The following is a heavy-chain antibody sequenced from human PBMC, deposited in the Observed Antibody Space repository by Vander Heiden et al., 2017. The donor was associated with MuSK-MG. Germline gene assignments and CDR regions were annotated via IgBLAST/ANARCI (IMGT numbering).Heavy chain of an antibody. CDR2: ISSSSSYT. D-gene: IGHD5-12*01. J-gene: IGHJ6*02. CDR1: RATFSDYY. V-gene: IGHV3-11*06. CDR3: AREVERDIGNYYYFVMEV. Sequence: QVPLVASGGGLVKPGGSLKLSCAASRATFSDYYMSWIRQAPGKELEWFSYISSSSSYTNYADSVKGRFTISRDNAKNSLYLQMNRLRAEDTAVYYCAREVERDIGNYYYFVMEVWGQGTKGTVSS.